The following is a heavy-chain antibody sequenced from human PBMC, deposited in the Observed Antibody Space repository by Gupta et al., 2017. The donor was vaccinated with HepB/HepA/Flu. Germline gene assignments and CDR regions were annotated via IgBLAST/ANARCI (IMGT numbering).Heavy chain of an antibody. CDR2: INSDGSST. J-gene: IGHJ6*03. V-gene: IGHV3-74*01. Sequence: EVQLVESGGGLVQPGGSLRLSCAASGFTFSSYWMHWVRQAPGKGLVWVSRINSDGSSTSYADSVKGRFTISRDNTKNTLYLQMNSLRAEDTAVYYCARGFVVPAAMSHYYYMDVWGKGTTVTVSS. CDR3: ARGFVVPAAMSHYYYMDV. CDR1: GFTFSSYW. D-gene: IGHD2-2*01.